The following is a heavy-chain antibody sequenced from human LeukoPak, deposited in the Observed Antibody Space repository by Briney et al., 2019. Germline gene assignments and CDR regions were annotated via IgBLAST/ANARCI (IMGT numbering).Heavy chain of an antibody. CDR3: ARVGGYSSSEYYFDY. CDR2: IYTSGST. CDR1: GGSISSYY. J-gene: IGHJ4*02. D-gene: IGHD6-6*01. Sequence: PSETLSLTCTVSGGSISSYYWSWIRQPAGKGLEWIGRIYTSGSTYYNPSLKSRVTMSVDTSKNQFSLKLSSVTAADTAVYYCARVGGYSSSEYYFDYWGQGTLVTVSS. V-gene: IGHV4-4*07.